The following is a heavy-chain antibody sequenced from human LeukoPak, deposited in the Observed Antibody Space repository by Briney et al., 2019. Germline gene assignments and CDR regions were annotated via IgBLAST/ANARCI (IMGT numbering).Heavy chain of an antibody. V-gene: IGHV4-4*09. CDR1: GGSNNSYY. Sequence: SETLSLTCTVSGGSNNSYYWSWIRQPPGKGLEWIGYTHPSGNTNYSPSLKSRVTISIDMPRNQFSLKLSSVTAADTAVYYCARKAPKKGWFDPWGQGTLVTVSS. CDR2: THPSGNT. CDR3: ARKAPKKGWFDP. J-gene: IGHJ5*02.